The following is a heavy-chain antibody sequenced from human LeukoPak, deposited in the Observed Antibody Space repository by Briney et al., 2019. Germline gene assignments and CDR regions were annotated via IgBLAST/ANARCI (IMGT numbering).Heavy chain of an antibody. CDR3: ARRSYYYGSGSYSDY. D-gene: IGHD3-10*01. V-gene: IGHV4-39*01. CDR1: GGSISSSSYY. Sequence: PSETLSLTCTVSGGSISSSSYYWGWIRQPPGKGLEWIGSIYYSGSTYYNPSLKSRVTISVDTSKNQFSLKLSSVTAADTAVYYCARRSYYYGSGSYSDYWGQGTLVTVSS. J-gene: IGHJ4*02. CDR2: IYYSGST.